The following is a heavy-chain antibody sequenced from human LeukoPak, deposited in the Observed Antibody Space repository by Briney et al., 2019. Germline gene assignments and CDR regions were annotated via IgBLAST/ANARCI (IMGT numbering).Heavy chain of an antibody. CDR3: ASGIAAAGTPGYYYYGMDV. CDR1: GDSVSSNSAA. V-gene: IGHV6-1*01. Sequence: SQTLSLTCAISGDSVSSNSAAWNWIRQSPSRGLEWLVRTYYRSKWYNDYAVSVKSRITINPDTSKNQFSLQLNSVTPEDTAVYYCASGIAAAGTPGYYYYGMDVWGQGTTVTVSS. CDR2: TYYRSKWYN. D-gene: IGHD6-13*01. J-gene: IGHJ6*02.